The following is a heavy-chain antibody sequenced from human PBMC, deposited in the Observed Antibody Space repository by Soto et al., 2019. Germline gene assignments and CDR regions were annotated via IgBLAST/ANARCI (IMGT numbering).Heavy chain of an antibody. J-gene: IGHJ5*01. CDR1: EFTFSSYA. CDR2: ISGTGGST. CDR3: AKNYESSGHFNS. V-gene: IGHV3-23*01. Sequence: PGWSLRLSCAASEFTFSSYAMSWVRQAPGKGLEWVSAISGTGGSTFYADSVKGRFTISRDNSKNTLFLQMDSLRAEDTAIYCCAKNYESSGHFNSWGQGSL. D-gene: IGHD3-22*01.